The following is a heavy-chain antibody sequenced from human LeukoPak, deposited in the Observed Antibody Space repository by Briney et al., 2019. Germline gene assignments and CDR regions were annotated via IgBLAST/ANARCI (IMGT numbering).Heavy chain of an antibody. CDR2: IKQDGSEK. J-gene: IGHJ4*02. CDR3: ARDNRIALAGTIEDY. Sequence: EGSLRLSCAASGFTFSSYWMSWVRQAPGKGLEWVANIKQDGSEKYYVDSVKGRFTISRDNAKNSLYLQMNSLRAEDTAVYYCARDNRIALAGTIEDYWGQGTLVTVST. V-gene: IGHV3-7*01. D-gene: IGHD6-19*01. CDR1: GFTFSSYW.